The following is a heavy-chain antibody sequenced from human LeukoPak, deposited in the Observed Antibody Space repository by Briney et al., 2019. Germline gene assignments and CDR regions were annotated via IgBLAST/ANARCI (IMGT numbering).Heavy chain of an antibody. CDR2: ISGNNDNP. CDR3: VRDGTSTDDY. CDR1: GYTFSNFG. J-gene: IGHJ4*02. V-gene: IGHV1-18*01. Sequence: ASVKVSCKTSGYTFSNFGINWVRQAPGQGLEWMAWISGNNDNPNYGQKFQGRFTVTTDSSTSTAYMELRNLRSDDTAVYYCVRDGTSTDDYWGQGTLVTVSS. D-gene: IGHD2-2*01.